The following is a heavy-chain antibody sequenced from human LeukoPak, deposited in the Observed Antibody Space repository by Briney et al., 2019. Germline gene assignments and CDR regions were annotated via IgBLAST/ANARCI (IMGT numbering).Heavy chain of an antibody. CDR1: GFGFTTHD. J-gene: IGHJ6*02. CDR3: AKSVAIYFYYGLDV. Sequence: PGGSLRLSCVASGFGFTTHDMSWGRQAPGKGLEWVSAISGSGGSTYYADSVKGRFTISRDNSKNTLFLQMNSLRVEDTAPYYCAKSVAIYFYYGLDVWGQGTTVTVSS. V-gene: IGHV3-23*01. CDR2: ISGSGGST. D-gene: IGHD3-3*01.